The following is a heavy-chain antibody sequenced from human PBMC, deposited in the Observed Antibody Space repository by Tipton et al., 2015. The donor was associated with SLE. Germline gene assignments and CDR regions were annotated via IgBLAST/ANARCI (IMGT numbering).Heavy chain of an antibody. V-gene: IGHV4-59*01. Sequence: TLSLTCTVSGGSINNYYWTWIRQPPGKGLEWIGHIYNSGGTNSNPSFKSRVTISADTSKNQFSLRLNSVTAADTAVYYCARRVGYSASSWYFDLGGRGTLVTVSS. D-gene: IGHD1-26*01. CDR2: IYNSGGT. CDR1: GGSINNYY. J-gene: IGHJ2*01. CDR3: ARRVGYSASSWYFDL.